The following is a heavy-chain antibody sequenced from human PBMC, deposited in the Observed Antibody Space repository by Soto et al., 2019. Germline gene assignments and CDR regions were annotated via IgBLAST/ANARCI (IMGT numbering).Heavy chain of an antibody. Sequence: QLQLQESGPGLGKPSQTLSLTCTVSGNSISSGAYYWSWIRQHPGKALQWIGYIYHSGSTYYNPTLRRRVTISVDTSKNQFSLKVNSVAAADTVMCYCARDQGERCSKGVCVRTGVFHIWGQGTLVTVSS. D-gene: IGHD2-8*01. J-gene: IGHJ3*02. CDR3: ARDQGERCSKGVCVRTGVFHI. CDR1: GNSISSGAYY. V-gene: IGHV4-31*03. CDR2: IYHSGST.